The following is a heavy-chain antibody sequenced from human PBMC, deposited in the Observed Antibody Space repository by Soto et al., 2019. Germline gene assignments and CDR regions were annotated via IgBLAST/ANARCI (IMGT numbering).Heavy chain of an antibody. D-gene: IGHD3-10*01. CDR2: ISFDGSNK. Sequence: QVQLVESGGGVVQPGRSLRLSCAASGFTFSSYAMHWVRQAPGKGLEWVAAISFDGSNKYYADSVKDRFTVSRDNSQNTLYVQMSSLRSEDTAVYYCGKDRRFGNNYKLGFDYWGQGTLVTVSS. CDR3: GKDRRFGNNYKLGFDY. J-gene: IGHJ4*02. CDR1: GFTFSSYA. V-gene: IGHV3-30-3*01.